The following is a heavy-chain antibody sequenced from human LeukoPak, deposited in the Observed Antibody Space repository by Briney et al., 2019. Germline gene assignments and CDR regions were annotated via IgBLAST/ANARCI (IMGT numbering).Heavy chain of an antibody. CDR1: GFTFSSYW. CDR3: ARESSSGWYRDFDY. J-gene: IGHJ4*02. V-gene: IGHV3-7*01. CDR2: IKQDGSEK. D-gene: IGHD6-19*01. Sequence: AGGSLRLSCAASGFTFSSYWMSWVRQAPGKGLEWVANIKQDGSEKYYVDSVKGRFTISRDNAKNSLYLQMNSLRAEDTAVYYCARESSSGWYRDFDYWGQGTLATVSS.